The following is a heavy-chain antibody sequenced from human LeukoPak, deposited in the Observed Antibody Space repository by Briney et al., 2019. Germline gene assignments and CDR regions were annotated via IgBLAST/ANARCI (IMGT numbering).Heavy chain of an antibody. J-gene: IGHJ4*02. CDR3: ARGKGSGWYEDY. Sequence: TGGSLRLSCAASGFTFSSYAMSWVRQAPGKGLEWVSVIYSGGSTYYADSVKGRFTISRDNSKNTLYLQMNSLRAEDTAVYYCARGKGSGWYEDYWGQGTLVTVSS. D-gene: IGHD6-19*01. CDR1: GFTFSSYA. V-gene: IGHV3-66*01. CDR2: IYSGGST.